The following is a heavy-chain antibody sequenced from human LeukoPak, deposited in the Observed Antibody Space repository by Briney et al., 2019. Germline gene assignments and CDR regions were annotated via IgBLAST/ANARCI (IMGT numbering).Heavy chain of an antibody. CDR2: SYYSGST. V-gene: IGHV4-59*01. D-gene: IGHD1-26*01. CDR1: GSSISSYY. Sequence: SETLSLTCTVSGSSISSYYWTWIRQPPGKGLEWIGCSYYSGSTNYNPSLRSRVTISVDTSKNQFSLKLNSLTAADTAVYYCVRGGVGGSYWGQGTLVTVSS. J-gene: IGHJ4*02. CDR3: VRGGVGGSY.